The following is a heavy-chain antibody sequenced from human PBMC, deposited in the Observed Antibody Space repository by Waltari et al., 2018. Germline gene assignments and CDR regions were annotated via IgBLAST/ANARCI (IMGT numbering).Heavy chain of an antibody. Sequence: QVQLQESGPGLVKPSETLSLTCTVSGGPISSYYWSWIRQPPGKGLEWIGYIYYSGSTNYNPSLKSRVTISVDTSKNQFSLKLSSVTAADTAVYYCARVAGGLRLGAFDIWGQGTMVTVSS. CDR1: GGPISSYY. CDR3: ARVAGGLRLGAFDI. V-gene: IGHV4-59*01. D-gene: IGHD4-17*01. J-gene: IGHJ3*02. CDR2: IYYSGST.